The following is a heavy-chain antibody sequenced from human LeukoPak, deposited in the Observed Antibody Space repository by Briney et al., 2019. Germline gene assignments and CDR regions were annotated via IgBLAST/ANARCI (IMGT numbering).Heavy chain of an antibody. CDR1: GGSISSYY. V-gene: IGHV4-4*07. D-gene: IGHD5-12*01. CDR3: ARGCGYGTYFDY. Sequence: SETLSLTCTVSGGSISSYYWSWIRQPAGKGLEWIGRIYTSGTTNYNPSLKSRATMSVDTSKNQFSLKLSSVTAADTAVYYCARGCGYGTYFDYWGQGTLVTVSS. J-gene: IGHJ4*02. CDR2: IYTSGTT.